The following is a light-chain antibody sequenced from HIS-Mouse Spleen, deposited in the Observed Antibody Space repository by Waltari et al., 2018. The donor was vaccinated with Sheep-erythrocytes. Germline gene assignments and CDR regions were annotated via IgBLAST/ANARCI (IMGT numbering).Light chain of an antibody. CDR1: SSDVGGYNY. V-gene: IGLV2-8*01. J-gene: IGLJ1*01. CDR3: QAWDSSTYV. CDR2: EVS. Sequence: QSALTQPPSASGSPGQSVTISCTGTSSDVGGYNYVSWYQQHPGKAPKLMIYEVSKRPSGVPDRFSGSKSGNTASLTVSGLQAMDEADYYCQAWDSSTYVFGTGTKVTVL.